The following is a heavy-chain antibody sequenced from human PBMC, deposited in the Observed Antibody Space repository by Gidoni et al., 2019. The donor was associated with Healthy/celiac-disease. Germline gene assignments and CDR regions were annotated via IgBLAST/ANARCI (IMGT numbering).Heavy chain of an antibody. CDR1: GFTFSSYA. CDR3: VKDLAVYVGYYYDSSGSHGAFDI. Sequence: EVQLVESGGGLVQPGGSLRLSCSASGFTFSSYAMHWVRQAPGKGLEYVSAISSNGGSTYYADSVKGRFTISRDNSKNTLYLQMSSLRAEDTAVYYCVKDLAVYVGYYYDSSGSHGAFDIWGQGTMVTVSS. J-gene: IGHJ3*02. D-gene: IGHD3-22*01. V-gene: IGHV3-64D*06. CDR2: ISSNGGST.